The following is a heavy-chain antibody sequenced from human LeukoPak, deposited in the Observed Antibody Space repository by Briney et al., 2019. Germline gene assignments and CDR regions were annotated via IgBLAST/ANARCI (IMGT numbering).Heavy chain of an antibody. CDR1: GVSISSGSNY. J-gene: IGHJ6*03. CDR3: ARLKCSSTSCFYYYYMDV. V-gene: IGHV4-39*07. Sequence: SETLSLTCRVSGVSISSGSNYWGWIRQPPGKTLEWIGSIYSSGSTYYNSSLKSRVIILIDTAKNHFSLNLSSVTAADTAVYYCARLKCSSTSCFYYYYMDVWGKGTTVTISS. D-gene: IGHD2-2*01. CDR2: IYSSGST.